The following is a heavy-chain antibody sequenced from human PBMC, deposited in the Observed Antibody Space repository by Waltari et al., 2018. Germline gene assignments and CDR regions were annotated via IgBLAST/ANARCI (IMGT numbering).Heavy chain of an antibody. CDR1: GFPFSSYP. D-gene: IGHD3-9*01. Sequence: EVQLVGSGGGLVKPGGSLRLSRAASGFPFSSYPMNWVRQAPGKGLEWVSSISSGSSYIFYADSVKGRFTISRDNAKNSLYLQMNSLRVEDTAVYYCAREWGVMVGTAGYYFDYWGQGSLVTVSS. CDR2: ISSGSSYI. J-gene: IGHJ4*02. V-gene: IGHV3-21*01. CDR3: AREWGVMVGTAGYYFDY.